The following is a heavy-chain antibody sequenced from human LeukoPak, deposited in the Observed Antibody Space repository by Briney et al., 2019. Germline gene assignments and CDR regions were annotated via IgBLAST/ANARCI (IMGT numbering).Heavy chain of an antibody. J-gene: IGHJ4*02. D-gene: IGHD6-13*01. Sequence: GGSLRLSCAASGFTFSSYAMNWVRQAPGKGLEWVSSISATTGNTFYADSVRGRFTISRDNAKNSLYLQMNSLTADDTAVYYCARAVAAAGPPPDYWGQGTLVTVPS. V-gene: IGHV3-21*01. CDR3: ARAVAAAGPPPDY. CDR1: GFTFSSYA. CDR2: ISATTGNT.